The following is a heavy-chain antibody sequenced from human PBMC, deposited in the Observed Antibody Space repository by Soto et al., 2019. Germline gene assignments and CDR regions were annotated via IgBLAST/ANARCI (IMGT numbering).Heavy chain of an antibody. CDR2: IIPIFGTA. CDR3: ARDYSNYPSYYYYGMDV. J-gene: IGHJ6*02. D-gene: IGHD4-4*01. CDR1: GGIFSSYA. V-gene: IGHV1-69*13. Sequence: GASVKVACKASGGIFSSYAISWVRQAPGQGLEWMGGIIPIFGTANYAQKFQGRVTITADESTSTAYMELSSLRSEDTAVYYCARDYSNYPSYYYYGMDVWGQGTTVTVSS.